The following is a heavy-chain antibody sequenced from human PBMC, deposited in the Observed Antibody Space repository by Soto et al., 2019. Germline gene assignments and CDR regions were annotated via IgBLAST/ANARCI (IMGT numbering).Heavy chain of an antibody. CDR3: ASSSRVLLDY. J-gene: IGHJ4*02. V-gene: IGHV1-69*02. Sequence: QVQLVQSGAEVKKPGSSVKVSCKASGGTFSSYSISWVRQAPGQGLEWMGRIIPILGIANYAQKFQGRVTITADKSTSTAYRELSSRRSEDTAVYYCASSSRVLLDYWGQGTLVTVSS. D-gene: IGHD3-10*01. CDR1: GGTFSSYS. CDR2: IIPILGIA.